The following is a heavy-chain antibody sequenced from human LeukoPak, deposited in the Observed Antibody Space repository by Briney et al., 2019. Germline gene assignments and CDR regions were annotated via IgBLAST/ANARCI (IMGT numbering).Heavy chain of an antibody. CDR2: ISSSSSYI. CDR3: ARVDHGSGSFFDY. Sequence: PGGSLRLSCAASGFTFSSYSMNWVRQAPGKGLECVSSISSSSSYIYYADSVKGRFTISRDNAKNSLYLQMNSLRAEDTAVYYCARVDHGSGSFFDYWGQGTLVTVSS. V-gene: IGHV3-21*01. D-gene: IGHD3-10*01. J-gene: IGHJ4*02. CDR1: GFTFSSYS.